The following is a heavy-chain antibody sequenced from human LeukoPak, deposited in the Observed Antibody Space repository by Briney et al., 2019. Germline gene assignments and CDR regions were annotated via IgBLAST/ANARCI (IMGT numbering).Heavy chain of an antibody. J-gene: IGHJ4*02. V-gene: IGHV3-11*01. D-gene: IGHD3-22*01. CDR1: GFTFSDYY. Sequence: SGGSLRLSCAASGFTFSDYYMSWIRQAPGKGLEWVSYISSRSTIYYADSVKGRFTISRDNAKNSLYLQMNSLRAEDTAVYYCARYDSSGYHVHWGQGTLVTVSS. CDR2: ISSRSTI. CDR3: ARYDSSGYHVH.